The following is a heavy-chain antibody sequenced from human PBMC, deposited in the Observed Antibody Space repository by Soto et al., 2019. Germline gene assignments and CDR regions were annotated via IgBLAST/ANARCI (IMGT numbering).Heavy chain of an antibody. CDR2: INRDSNVI. V-gene: IGHV3-48*01. CDR1: EFSFSTHY. J-gene: IGHJ4*02. Sequence: EEQLVESGGGLVQPGGSLRLSCADSEFSFSTHYMNWVRQTPGKGLEWVSSINRDSNVIKYADSVKGRFTKSRDNARNPLSLKMNILRAEDTAVYYCLNADYYEGAGTLITVSS. CDR3: LNADYY.